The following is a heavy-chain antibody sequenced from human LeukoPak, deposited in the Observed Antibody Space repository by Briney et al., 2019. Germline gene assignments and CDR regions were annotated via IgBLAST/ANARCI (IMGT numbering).Heavy chain of an antibody. Sequence: KPSETLSLTCTVSGGSSSSYYWTWIRQPPGKGLEWIGCVHTSGSTDYNPSLKNRVTMSVDVSKNQFSLSLSSVTAADTAVYYCARPGQSSWWVYFNYWGQGIPVTVSS. J-gene: IGHJ4*02. CDR2: VHTSGST. D-gene: IGHD2-15*01. CDR1: GGSSSSYY. V-gene: IGHV4-4*09. CDR3: ARPGQSSWWVYFNY.